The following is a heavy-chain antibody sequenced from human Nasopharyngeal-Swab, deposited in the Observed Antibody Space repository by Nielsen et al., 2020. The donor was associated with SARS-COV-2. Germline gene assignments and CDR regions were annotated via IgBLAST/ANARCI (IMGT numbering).Heavy chain of an antibody. V-gene: IGHV4-59*01. CDR1: GGSISSYY. D-gene: IGHD1-26*01. J-gene: IGHJ4*02. Sequence: SETLSLTCTVSGGSISSYYWSWIRQPPGKGLEWIGNFYYSGSTNYSPSLKSRVTISADTSKNQFSLKLTTVTAADTAMYYCARWSTISRFFDFWGQGTQVTVSS. CDR3: ARWSTISRFFDF. CDR2: FYYSGST.